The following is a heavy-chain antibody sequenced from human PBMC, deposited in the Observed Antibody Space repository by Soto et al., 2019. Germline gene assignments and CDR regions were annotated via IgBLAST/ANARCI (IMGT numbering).Heavy chain of an antibody. J-gene: IGHJ5*02. CDR3: ARHYGGSYWFDP. V-gene: IGHV1-3*01. CDR2: INAGNGNT. CDR1: GYTFTSYD. D-gene: IGHD1-26*01. Sequence: QVQLVQSGAEVKKPGASVKVSCKASGYTFTSYDMHWVRQAPGQRLEWMGWINAGNGNTKYSQKFQGRVTITRDTSASTAYMELSSLRSEDTAVYYCARHYGGSYWFDPWGQGTLVTVSS.